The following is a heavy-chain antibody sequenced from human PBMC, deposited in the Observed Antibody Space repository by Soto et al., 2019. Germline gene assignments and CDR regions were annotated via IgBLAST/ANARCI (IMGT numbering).Heavy chain of an antibody. Sequence: QLQLQESGPGLVKPSETLSLTCTVSGGSISSSSYYWGWIRQPPGKGLEWIGSIYYSGSTYYNPYLKDRVTLSVDTSKNQFSRKLSSVTAADTAVYYCATLSTVTTLYWYFDLWGRGTLVTVSS. CDR1: GGSISSSSYY. V-gene: IGHV4-39*01. CDR2: IYYSGST. CDR3: ATLSTVTTLYWYFDL. J-gene: IGHJ2*01. D-gene: IGHD4-17*01.